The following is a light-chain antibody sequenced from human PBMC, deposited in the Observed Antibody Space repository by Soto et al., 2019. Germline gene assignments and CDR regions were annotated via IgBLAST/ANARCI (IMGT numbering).Light chain of an antibody. Sequence: EIVLTQSPATLSLSPGERATLSCRASQSVSNNYLAWYQQKPGQAPRLLIYGASTRATGIPARFSGSGSGTEFTLTISSLQSEDFAVYYCQQYNNWPRWTFGQGTKVDIK. CDR2: GAS. J-gene: IGKJ1*01. V-gene: IGKV3-15*01. CDR1: QSVSNN. CDR3: QQYNNWPRWT.